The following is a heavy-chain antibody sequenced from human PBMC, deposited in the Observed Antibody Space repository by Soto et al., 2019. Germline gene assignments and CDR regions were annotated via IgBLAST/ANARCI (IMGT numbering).Heavy chain of an antibody. CDR1: GFTFSSYT. V-gene: IGHV3-23*01. CDR3: AKAGGYMYEGFDI. CDR2: ISVTGGRT. J-gene: IGHJ3*02. D-gene: IGHD6-13*01. Sequence: EVQLLESGGALVQPGGSLRLSCAASGFTFSSYTMTWVRQAPGKGLEWVSGISVTGGRTYYADSVKGRFTIPRDDSKNTLSLEINSLRGDDTAVYYCAKAGGYMYEGFDIWGQGTMVTVSS.